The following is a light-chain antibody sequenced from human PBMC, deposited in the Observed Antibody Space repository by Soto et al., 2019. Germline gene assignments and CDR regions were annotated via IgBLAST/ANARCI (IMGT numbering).Light chain of an antibody. CDR2: AAS. V-gene: IGKV3-20*01. J-gene: IGKJ3*01. CDR3: RQYATSPQT. CDR1: QSVSGNC. Sequence: EIVLTQSPGTLSLSPGERAILSCRASQSVSGNCLAWYQQKPGQAPRLLIYAASNRATDIPDRFSGSGFATDFTLAISRLEPEDFAVYYCRQYATSPQTFGPGTKGDI.